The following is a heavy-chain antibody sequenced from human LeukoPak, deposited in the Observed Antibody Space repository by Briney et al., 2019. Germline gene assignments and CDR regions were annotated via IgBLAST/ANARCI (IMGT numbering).Heavy chain of an antibody. J-gene: IGHJ5*02. CDR2: IWYDGSYK. CDR1: GFTFSNYG. Sequence: GRSLRLSCAVSGFTFSNYGMHWVRQAPGKGLEWVAVIWYDGSYKSYADSVKGRFTISRDNFKNTLFLQMNSLRADDTAVYYCARDTLIAAPKTGTVTRIGWFDPWGQGTLVTVSS. CDR3: ARDTLIAAPKTGTVTRIGWFDP. D-gene: IGHD6-13*01. V-gene: IGHV3-33*01.